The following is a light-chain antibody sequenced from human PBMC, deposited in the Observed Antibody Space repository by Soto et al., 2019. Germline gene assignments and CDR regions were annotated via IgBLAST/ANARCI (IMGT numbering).Light chain of an antibody. CDR1: QSVSSY. CDR2: DAS. J-gene: IGKJ1*01. CDR3: QHYGS. Sequence: ESVLTQSPAALSLSPGERATLSCRASQSVSSYLAWYQQKPGQAPRLLIYDASNRATGIPARFSGSGSGTDFTLIINRLQPEDFAVYFCQHYGSFGQGTKVDIK. V-gene: IGKV3-11*01.